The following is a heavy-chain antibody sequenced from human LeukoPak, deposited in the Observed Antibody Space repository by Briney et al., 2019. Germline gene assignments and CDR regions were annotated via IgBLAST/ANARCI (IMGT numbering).Heavy chain of an antibody. CDR2: ISGDGGST. D-gene: IGHD2-2*01. CDR1: GFTFDDYA. J-gene: IGHJ3*02. Sequence: GGSLRLSCAASGFTFDDYAMHWVRQAPGKGLEWVSLISGDGGSTYYADSVKGRFTISRDNSKNSLYLQMNSLRSEDTALYYRAKDGGSSVPFDIWGQGTMVTVSS. V-gene: IGHV3-43*02. CDR3: AKDGGSSVPFDI.